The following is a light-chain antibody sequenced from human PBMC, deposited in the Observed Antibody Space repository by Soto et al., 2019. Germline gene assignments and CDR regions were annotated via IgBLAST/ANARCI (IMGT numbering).Light chain of an antibody. CDR3: GSFTPNRIWV. J-gene: IGLJ3*02. CDR1: SSDFGDDKY. CDR2: GVS. Sequence: QSALTQPASVSGSPGQSITMSCTGSSSDFGDDKYVTWYQQQPGKGPNLLIYGVSKRPSGVSNRFSGSKSGNTASLTISVLQVEDAADYICGSFTPNRIWVFGGGTKLTVL. V-gene: IGLV2-14*01.